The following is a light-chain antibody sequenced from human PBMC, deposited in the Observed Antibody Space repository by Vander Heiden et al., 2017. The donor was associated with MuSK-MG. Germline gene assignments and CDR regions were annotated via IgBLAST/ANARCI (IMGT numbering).Light chain of an antibody. Sequence: EIVLTQSPATLSLSPGERATLSCRASQSVSSDLAWYQQKPGQAPRLLIYDVSNRATGIPARFSGSGSGTDFTLTISSLEPEDFAVYYCQQRSNWPLTFGGGTKVEIK. J-gene: IGKJ4*01. CDR2: DVS. V-gene: IGKV3-11*01. CDR3: QQRSNWPLT. CDR1: QSVSSD.